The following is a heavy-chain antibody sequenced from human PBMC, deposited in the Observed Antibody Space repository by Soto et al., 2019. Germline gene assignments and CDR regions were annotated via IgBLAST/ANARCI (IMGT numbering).Heavy chain of an antibody. CDR3: ARVSMSSVVAATYVDY. J-gene: IGHJ4*02. Sequence: GGSLRLSCAASGFTFSTYWMHWVRQAPGKGLVWVSRINSDGSRTNYADSVKGRFTISRDNARNALHLQMNSLRAEDTAMYYCARVSMSSVVAATYVDYWGQGTLVTVSS. CDR1: GFTFSTYW. D-gene: IGHD2-15*01. CDR2: INSDGSRT. V-gene: IGHV3-74*01.